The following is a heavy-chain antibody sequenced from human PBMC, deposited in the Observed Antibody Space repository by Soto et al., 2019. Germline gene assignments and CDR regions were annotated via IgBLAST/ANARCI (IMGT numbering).Heavy chain of an antibody. V-gene: IGHV4-39*01. Sequence: SETLSLTCTVSGGSIGTFEYYWGWIRQPPGKGLEWIGSMYYSGSTYYNPSLKTRVAISEDTPKNQFSLKLSSVTAADTAVYYCARHVFYCTAGSCYPPHFDYWGQGTLVTVSS. J-gene: IGHJ4*02. CDR3: ARHVFYCTAGSCYPPHFDY. CDR1: GGSIGTFEYY. D-gene: IGHD2-15*01. CDR2: MYYSGST.